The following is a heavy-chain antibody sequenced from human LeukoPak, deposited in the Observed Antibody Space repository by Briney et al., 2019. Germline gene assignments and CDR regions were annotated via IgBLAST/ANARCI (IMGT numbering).Heavy chain of an antibody. CDR1: GFTFSTYW. D-gene: IGHD3-10*02. CDR2: IKQDGSEK. CDR3: ARGPITMSQH. Sequence: PGGSLRLSCAASGFTFSTYWMSWVRQAPGKGLEWVANIKQDGSEKHYVDSVKGRFTISRDNAKNSLYLQMNSLRAEDTAVYFCARGPITMSQHWGQGILVTVSS. J-gene: IGHJ1*01. V-gene: IGHV3-7*03.